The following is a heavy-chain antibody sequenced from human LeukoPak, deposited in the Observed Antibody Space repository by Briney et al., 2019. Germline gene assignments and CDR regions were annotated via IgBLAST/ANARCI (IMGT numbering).Heavy chain of an antibody. CDR3: ARRVSSGYYYSIPSNWFDP. V-gene: IGHV5-51*01. Sequence: GESLKISCKGSGYSFTSYWIDWVRQMPGKGLEWMGIIYPGDSDTRYSPSFQGQVTISADKSISTAYLQWSSLKASDTAMYYCARRVSSGYYYSIPSNWFDPWGQGTLVTVSS. CDR2: IYPGDSDT. CDR1: GYSFTSYW. J-gene: IGHJ5*02. D-gene: IGHD3-22*01.